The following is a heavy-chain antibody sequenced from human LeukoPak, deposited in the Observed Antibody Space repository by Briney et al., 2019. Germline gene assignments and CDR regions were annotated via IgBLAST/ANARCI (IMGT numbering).Heavy chain of an antibody. J-gene: IGHJ4*02. CDR2: ISAYNGNT. D-gene: IGHD2-2*01. CDR1: GYTFTSYG. V-gene: IGHV1-18*01. Sequence: GASVKVSCKASGYTFTSYGISWVRQAPGQGLEWMGWISAYNGNTNYAQKLQGRVTMTTDTSTSTAYMELRSLRSDDTAVYYCARDIVVVPAAAEPFFDYWGQGTLVTVSS. CDR3: ARDIVVVPAAAEPFFDY.